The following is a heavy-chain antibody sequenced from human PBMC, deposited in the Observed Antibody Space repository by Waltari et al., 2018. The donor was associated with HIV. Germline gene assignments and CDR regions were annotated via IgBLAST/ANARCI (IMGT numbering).Heavy chain of an antibody. CDR3: ARESAKWGGWYFDL. CDR2: ISSSSSYI. J-gene: IGHJ2*01. V-gene: IGHV3-21*01. D-gene: IGHD1-26*01. Sequence: NWVRQAPGKGLEWVSSISSSSSYIYYADSVKGRFTISRDNAKNSLYLQMNSLRAEDTAVYYCARESAKWGGWYFDLWGRGTLVTVSS.